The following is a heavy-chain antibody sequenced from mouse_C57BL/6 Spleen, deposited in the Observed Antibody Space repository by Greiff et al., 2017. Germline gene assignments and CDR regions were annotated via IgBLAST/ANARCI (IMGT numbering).Heavy chain of an antibody. CDR1: GFTFSDYG. D-gene: IGHD2-9*01. CDR3: ARPYYGYDGFAY. V-gene: IGHV5-17*01. Sequence: DVKLVESGGGLVKPGGSLKLSCAASGFTFSDYGMHWVRQAPEKGLEWVAYISSGSSTIYYADTVKGRFTISRDNAKNTLFLQMTSLRSEDTAMYYCARPYYGYDGFAYWGQGTLVTVSA. CDR2: ISSGSSTI. J-gene: IGHJ3*01.